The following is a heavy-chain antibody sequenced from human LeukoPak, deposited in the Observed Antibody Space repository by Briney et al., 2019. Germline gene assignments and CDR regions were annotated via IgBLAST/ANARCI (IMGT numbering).Heavy chain of an antibody. D-gene: IGHD2-21*01. CDR3: ARSSVVMRLLLARSYFDY. CDR2: IYYSGST. V-gene: IGHV4-39*01. CDR1: GGSISSSCYY. Sequence: SETLSLTCAVSGGSISSSCYYWGWIRQPPGKGLEWIGSIYYSGSTYYNPSLKSRVTISVDTSKYQFSLKLSSVTAADTAVYYCARSSVVMRLLLARSYFDYWGQGTLVTVSS. J-gene: IGHJ4*02.